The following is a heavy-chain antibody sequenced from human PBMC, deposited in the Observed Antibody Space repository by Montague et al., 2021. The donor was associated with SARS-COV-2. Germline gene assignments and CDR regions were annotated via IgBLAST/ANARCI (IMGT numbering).Heavy chain of an antibody. CDR3: ARAPDVDTAMVIYYYGMDV. J-gene: IGHJ6*02. CDR2: IYTSGST. CDR1: GGSFSGYY. V-gene: IGHV4-59*10. D-gene: IGHD5-18*01. Sequence: SETLSLTCAVYGGSFSGYYWSWIRQPPGKGLEWIGRIYTSGSTNYNPSLKSRVTISVDTSKNQFSLKLSSVTAADTAVYYCARAPDVDTAMVIYYYGMDVWGQGTTVTVSS.